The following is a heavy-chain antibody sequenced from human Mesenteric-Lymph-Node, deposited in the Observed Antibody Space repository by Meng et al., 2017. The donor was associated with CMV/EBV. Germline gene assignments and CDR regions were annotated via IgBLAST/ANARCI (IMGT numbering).Heavy chain of an antibody. CDR3: ARLVVVPAASTNWFDP. J-gene: IGHJ5*02. CDR1: YSITSYW. CDR2: IYRRGSDT. D-gene: IGHD2-2*01. Sequence: YSITSYWIGWVRQMPGKGLEWVGSIYRRGSDTRYSPSFQGQVTISADKSISTDYLQWSSLKASDTAMYYYARLVVVPAASTNWFDPWGQGTLVTVSS. V-gene: IGHV5-51*01.